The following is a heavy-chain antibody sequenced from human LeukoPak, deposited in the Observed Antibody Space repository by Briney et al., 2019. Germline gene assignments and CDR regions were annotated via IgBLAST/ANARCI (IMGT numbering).Heavy chain of an antibody. Sequence: ASVKVSCKASGYTFTSYDINWVRQATGQGLEWMGWMNPNSGNTGYAQKFQGRVTMTRNTSISTAYMELSSLRSEDTAVYYCARSGYCSGGSCYGWFDPWAREPWSPSPQ. V-gene: IGHV1-8*01. CDR3: ARSGYCSGGSCYGWFDP. CDR1: GYTFTSYD. J-gene: IGHJ5*02. D-gene: IGHD2-15*01. CDR2: MNPNSGNT.